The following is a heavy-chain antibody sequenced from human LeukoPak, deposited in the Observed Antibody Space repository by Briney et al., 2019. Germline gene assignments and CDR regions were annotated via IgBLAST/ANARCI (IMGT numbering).Heavy chain of an antibody. D-gene: IGHD6-13*01. CDR1: GFTFSSYS. CDR2: ISSSSYI. V-gene: IGHV3-21*01. Sequence: GGSLRLSCAASGFTFSSYSMNWVRQAPGKGLEWVSSISSSSYIYYADSVKGRFTISRDNAKNSLYLQMNSLRAEDTAVYYCARDSIAAAGTAFDYWGQGTLVTVSS. CDR3: ARDSIAAAGTAFDY. J-gene: IGHJ4*02.